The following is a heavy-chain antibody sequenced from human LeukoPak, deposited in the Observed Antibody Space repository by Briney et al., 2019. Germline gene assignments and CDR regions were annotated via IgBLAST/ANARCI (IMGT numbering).Heavy chain of an antibody. D-gene: IGHD3-16*01. Sequence: ASVKVSCKASGYTFTGYYMHWVRQAPGQGLEWMGWINPNSGGTNYAQKFQGRVTITRDTSISTAYMELSRLRSDDTAVYYCARDGPYDYIWGGYWGQGTLVTVSS. CDR3: ARDGPYDYIWGGY. J-gene: IGHJ4*02. CDR1: GYTFTGYY. V-gene: IGHV1-2*02. CDR2: INPNSGGT.